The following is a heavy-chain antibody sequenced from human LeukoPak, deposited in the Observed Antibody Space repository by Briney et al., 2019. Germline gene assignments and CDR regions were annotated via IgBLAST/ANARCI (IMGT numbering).Heavy chain of an antibody. CDR2: ISYDGSNK. D-gene: IGHD3-9*01. Sequence: PGRSLRLSCAASGFTFSSYAMHWVRQAPGKGLEWVAVISYDGSNKYYADSVKGRFTISRDNSKNTLYLQMNSLRAEDTAVYYCARAPLRYFDWSKRWYFDYWGQGTLVTVSS. J-gene: IGHJ4*02. V-gene: IGHV3-30*04. CDR3: ARAPLRYFDWSKRWYFDY. CDR1: GFTFSSYA.